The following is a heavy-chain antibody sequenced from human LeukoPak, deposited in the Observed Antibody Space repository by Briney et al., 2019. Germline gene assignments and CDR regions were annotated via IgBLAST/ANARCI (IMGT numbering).Heavy chain of an antibody. CDR3: ARDRGSRLYYDILTGYFGFDP. CDR2: ISAYNGNT. V-gene: IGHV1-18*01. CDR1: GYTFTSYG. J-gene: IGHJ5*02. D-gene: IGHD3-9*01. Sequence: ASVKVSCKASGYTFTSYGISWVRQAPGQGLEWMGWISAYNGNTNYAQKLQGRVTMTTDTSTSTAYMELRSLRSDDTAVYYCARDRGSRLYYDILTGYFGFDPWGQGTLVTVSS.